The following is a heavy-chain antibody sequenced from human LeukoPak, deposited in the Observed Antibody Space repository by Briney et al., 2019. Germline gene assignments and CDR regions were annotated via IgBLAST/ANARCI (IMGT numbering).Heavy chain of an antibody. V-gene: IGHV3-7*01. D-gene: IGHD3-22*01. CDR2: TKQDGSEK. Sequence: GGSLRLSCVASGFTFSSYWMHWVRQAPGKGLEWVANTKQDGSEKYYVDSVKGRFTISRDNAKNSLYLQMNSLRAEDTAVYYCARVRRGDSSGYYYSYFDYWGQGTLVTVSS. CDR1: GFTFSSYW. CDR3: ARVRRGDSSGYYYSYFDY. J-gene: IGHJ4*02.